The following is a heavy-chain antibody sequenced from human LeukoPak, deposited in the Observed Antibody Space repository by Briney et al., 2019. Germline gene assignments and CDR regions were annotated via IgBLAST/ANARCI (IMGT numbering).Heavy chain of an antibody. Sequence: GGSLRLSCAASGLAVNNNYMNWVRQAPGKGLEWVSALYIGGNTYYADSVRGRFTISRDNSKNTLYLQMNSLRAEDTAIYYCMTAAGYNFGQYWGQGTLVTVSS. J-gene: IGHJ4*02. CDR2: LYIGGNT. CDR1: GLAVNNNY. V-gene: IGHV3-53*01. CDR3: MTAAGYNFGQY. D-gene: IGHD5-18*01.